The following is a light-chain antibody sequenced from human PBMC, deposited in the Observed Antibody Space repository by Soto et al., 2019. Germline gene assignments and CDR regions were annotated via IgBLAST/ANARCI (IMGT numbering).Light chain of an antibody. CDR3: QTWGTGPDGV. CDR1: SGHSSYT. CDR2: LDSDGSH. V-gene: IGLV4-69*01. J-gene: IGLJ3*02. Sequence: VVTQSPSASASLGASVKLTCTLSSGHSSYTIAWHQQQPDKGPRYLMNLDSDGSHYKGDGIPDRFSGSSSGAERYLPISSLQSEDEADYYWQTWGTGPDGVFGGGTQLTVL.